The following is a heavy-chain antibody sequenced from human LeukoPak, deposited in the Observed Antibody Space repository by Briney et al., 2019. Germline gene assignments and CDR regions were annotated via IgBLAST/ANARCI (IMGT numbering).Heavy chain of an antibody. J-gene: IGHJ6*03. CDR1: GFTFSTYG. Sequence: GGSLRLSCAASGFTFSTYGMHWVRQSPGKGLEWVAVISYDGSNKYSADSVKGRFAISRDNSKNTLYLYMSSLRAEDTAVYFCAKDAKRSAYYYYMDVWGEGTTVTVSS. D-gene: IGHD4-17*01. V-gene: IGHV3-30*18. CDR3: AKDAKRSAYYYYMDV. CDR2: ISYDGSNK.